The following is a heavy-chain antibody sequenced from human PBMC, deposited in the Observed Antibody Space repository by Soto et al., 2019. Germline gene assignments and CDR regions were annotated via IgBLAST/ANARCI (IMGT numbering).Heavy chain of an antibody. CDR2: INHSGST. J-gene: IGHJ4*02. D-gene: IGHD2-15*01. CDR1: GGSFSGYY. CDR3: AREPVVVAAKTDY. Sequence: AXGTLSLTCAVYGGSFSGYYWSWIRQPPGKGLEWIGEINHSGSTNYNPSLKSRVTISVDTSKNQFSLKLSSVTAADTAVYYCAREPVVVAAKTDYWGQGTLVTVSS. V-gene: IGHV4-34*01.